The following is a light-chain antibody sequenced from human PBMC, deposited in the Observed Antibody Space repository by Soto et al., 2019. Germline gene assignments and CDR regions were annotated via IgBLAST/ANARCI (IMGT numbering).Light chain of an antibody. CDR1: SSDVGGYHY. CDR3: SSYAGSNNWN. J-gene: IGLJ1*01. Sequence: QSALTQPPSASGSPGQSVTISCTGTSSDVGGYHYVSWYQQHPGKATKVMIYEVSERPSGVPDRFSGSKSGNTASLTVSGLQAEDEAYYYCSSYAGSNNWNFGTGTKPNVL. CDR2: EVS. V-gene: IGLV2-8*01.